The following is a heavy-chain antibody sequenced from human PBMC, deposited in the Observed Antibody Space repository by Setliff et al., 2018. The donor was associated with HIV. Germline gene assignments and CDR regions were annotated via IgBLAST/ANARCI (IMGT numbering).Heavy chain of an antibody. CDR2: IYYSGST. J-gene: IGHJ5*02. CDR1: GGSISTYY. CDR3: ARERQLWPLGWLDP. D-gene: IGHD5-18*01. V-gene: IGHV4-59*01. Sequence: SETLSLTCTVSGGSISTYYWSWIRQPPGKGLEWIGYIYYSGSTNYNPSLKSRVTISVDTSKNQFSLKLSSVTAADTAVYYCARERQLWPLGWLDPWGQGTPVTFSS.